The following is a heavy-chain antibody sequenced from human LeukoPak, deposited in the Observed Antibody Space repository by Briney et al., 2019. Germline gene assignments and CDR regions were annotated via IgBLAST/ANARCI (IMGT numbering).Heavy chain of an antibody. CDR2: ISSSSSTI. D-gene: IGHD3-10*01. J-gene: IGHJ4*02. V-gene: IGHV3-48*04. Sequence: AGGSLRLSCAASGFTFSSYSMNWVRQAPGKGLEWVSYISSSSSTIYYADSVKGRFTISRDNAKNSLYLQMNSLRAEDTAVYYCARVSDAYYYGSGSCSLAYWGQGTLVTVSS. CDR1: GFTFSSYS. CDR3: ARVSDAYYYGSGSCSLAY.